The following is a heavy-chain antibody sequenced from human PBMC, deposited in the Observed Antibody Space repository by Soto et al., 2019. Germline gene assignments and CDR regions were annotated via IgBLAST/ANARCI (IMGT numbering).Heavy chain of an antibody. V-gene: IGHV3-48*01. CDR1: GFTLNTYG. Sequence: EVQLVESGGGLLQPGGSLRLSCAASGFTLNTYGMSWARQGPGQGLEWLSYISSSGTTIKYADSVNGRFTISRDIGKNSLFLQRNSLRAEDTAVYFCVRAPWPCTHYYDYMDVWGRGTTVTVSS. D-gene: IGHD2-8*01. CDR2: ISSSGTTI. J-gene: IGHJ6*03. CDR3: VRAPWPCTHYYDYMDV.